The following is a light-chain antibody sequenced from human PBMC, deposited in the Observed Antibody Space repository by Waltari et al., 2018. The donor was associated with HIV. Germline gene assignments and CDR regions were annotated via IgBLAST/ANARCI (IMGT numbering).Light chain of an antibody. J-gene: IGLJ3*02. Sequence: SYVLTQPPPVSVAAGPTARITWWGSNSVTKTMQWYQQMPGQAPVLVVSDDSDRPSDIPERFSGSNSANTATLSISRVEAGDEADYYCQVWDYNSDRWVFGGGTKLTVL. CDR1: NSVTKT. V-gene: IGLV3-21*02. CDR3: QVWDYNSDRWV. CDR2: DDS.